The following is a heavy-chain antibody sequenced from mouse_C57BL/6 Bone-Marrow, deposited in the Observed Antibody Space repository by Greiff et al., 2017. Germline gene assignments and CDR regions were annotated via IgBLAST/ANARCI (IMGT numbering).Heavy chain of an antibody. V-gene: IGHV5-4*01. CDR2: ISDGGSYT. J-gene: IGHJ3*01. Sequence: EVKLVESGGGLVKPGGSLKLSCAASGFTFSSYAMSWVRQTPEKRLEWVATISDGGSYTYYPDNVKGRFTISRDNAKNNLYLQMSHLKSEDTAMYYCARDFYGYDGFAYWGQGTLVTVSA. D-gene: IGHD2-2*01. CDR3: ARDFYGYDGFAY. CDR1: GFTFSSYA.